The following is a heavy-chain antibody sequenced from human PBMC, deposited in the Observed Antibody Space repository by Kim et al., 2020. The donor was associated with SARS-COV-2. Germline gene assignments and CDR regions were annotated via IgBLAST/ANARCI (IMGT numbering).Heavy chain of an antibody. D-gene: IGHD3-16*01. CDR3: AKRGDMFGRGPDRYYMDV. Sequence: VKGRFTLSRDNAKNTLLLQMNSLSAEDTAAYYCAKRGDMFGRGPDRYYMDVWGKGTTVAVSS. V-gene: IGHV3-23*01. J-gene: IGHJ6*03.